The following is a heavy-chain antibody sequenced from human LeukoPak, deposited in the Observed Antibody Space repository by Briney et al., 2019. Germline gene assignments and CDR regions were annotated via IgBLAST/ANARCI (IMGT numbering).Heavy chain of an antibody. CDR1: GGSISSSSYY. Sequence: PSETLSLTCTVSGGSISSSSYYWGWIRQPPGKGLEWIGSIYYSGSTYYNPSLKSRVTISVDTSKNQFSLKLSSVTAADTAVYYCARQLGDDFWSGYYSIDAFDIWGQGTMVTVSS. D-gene: IGHD3-3*01. CDR3: ARQLGDDFWSGYYSIDAFDI. CDR2: IYYSGST. J-gene: IGHJ3*02. V-gene: IGHV4-39*07.